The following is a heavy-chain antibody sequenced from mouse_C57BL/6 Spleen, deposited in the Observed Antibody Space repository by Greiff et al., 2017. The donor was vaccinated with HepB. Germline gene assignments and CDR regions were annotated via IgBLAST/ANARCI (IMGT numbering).Heavy chain of an antibody. V-gene: IGHV1-76*01. CDR1: GYTFTDYY. CDR2: IYPGSGNT. CDR3: ARSRVMDY. J-gene: IGHJ4*01. Sequence: QVQLQQSGAELVRPGASVKLSCKASGYTFTDYYINWVKQRPGQGLEWIARIYPGSGNTYYNEKFKGKATLTAEKSSSTAYMQLSSLTSEDSAVYFCARSRVMDYWGQGTSVTVSS.